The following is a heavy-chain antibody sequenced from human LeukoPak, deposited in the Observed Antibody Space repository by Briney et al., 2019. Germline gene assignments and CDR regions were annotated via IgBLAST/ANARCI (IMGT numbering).Heavy chain of an antibody. CDR2: IRYDGNTK. D-gene: IGHD6-13*01. V-gene: IGHV3-30*02. CDR3: AKAYSSSWYTIDY. CDR1: GFTFSSYG. Sequence: GGSLRLSCAASGFTFSSYGMHWVRQAPGKGLEWVAFIRYDGNTKYYADSVKGRFTISRDNSKNTLYLQMNSLRPEDTAMYYCAKAYSSSWYTIDYWGQGTLVTVSS. J-gene: IGHJ4*02.